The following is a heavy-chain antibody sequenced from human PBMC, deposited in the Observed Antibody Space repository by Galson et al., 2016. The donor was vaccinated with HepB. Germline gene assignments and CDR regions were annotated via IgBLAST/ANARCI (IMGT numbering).Heavy chain of an antibody. J-gene: IGHJ6*02. CDR1: GFTLSNHW. V-gene: IGHV3-74*01. Sequence: SLRLSCAASGFTLSNHWMHWVRQAPGKGLVWVSRISGDGSSTSYADSVKGRFTISRDNAKNTLYLQMNSLSAEDTAVYYCATGGGRRSKYYGMDVWGHGTMVTVSS. D-gene: IGHD1-26*01. CDR3: ATGGGRRSKYYGMDV. CDR2: ISGDGSST.